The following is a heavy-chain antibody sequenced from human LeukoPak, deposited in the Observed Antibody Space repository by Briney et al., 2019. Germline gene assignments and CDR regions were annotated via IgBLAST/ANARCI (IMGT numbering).Heavy chain of an antibody. V-gene: IGHV4-34*01. Sequence: PSETLSLTCAVYGGSFSGYYWSWIRQPPWKGLEWIGEINHSGSTNYNPSLKSRVTISVDTSKNQFSLKLSSVTAADTAVYYCARGYYARSYYFDYWGQGTLVTVSS. CDR2: INHSGST. CDR1: GGSFSGYY. J-gene: IGHJ4*02. CDR3: ARGYYARSYYFDY. D-gene: IGHD2/OR15-2a*01.